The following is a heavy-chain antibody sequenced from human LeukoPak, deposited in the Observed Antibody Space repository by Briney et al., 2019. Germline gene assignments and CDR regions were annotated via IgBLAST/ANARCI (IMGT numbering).Heavy chain of an antibody. V-gene: IGHV3-48*01. CDR2: ISSSTSTI. CDR3: ARRPPTGAALDH. Sequence: GGSLRLSCAASGFTFSSYGMHWVRQAPGKGLEWISYISSSTSTINYADSVKGRFTISRDNANNSLFLQMHSLGVEDTAVYYCARRPPTGAALDHWGQGTLVTVSS. CDR1: GFTFSSYG. D-gene: IGHD6-6*01. J-gene: IGHJ5*02.